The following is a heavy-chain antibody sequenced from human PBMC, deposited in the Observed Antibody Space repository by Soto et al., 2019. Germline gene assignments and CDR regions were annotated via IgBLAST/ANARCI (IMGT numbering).Heavy chain of an antibody. D-gene: IGHD3-22*01. V-gene: IGHV4-31*03. J-gene: IGHJ4*02. CDR2: IYYSGST. CDR1: GGSISSGGYY. CDR3: ARGSPTYYYDSSGYYLDY. Sequence: QVQLQESGPGLVKPSQTLSLTCTVSGGSISSGGYYWSWIRQHPGKGLEWIGYIYYSGSTYYNPSLTSRDTISVDTSKNQFSLKLSSVTAADTAVYYCARGSPTYYYDSSGYYLDYWGQGTLVTVSS.